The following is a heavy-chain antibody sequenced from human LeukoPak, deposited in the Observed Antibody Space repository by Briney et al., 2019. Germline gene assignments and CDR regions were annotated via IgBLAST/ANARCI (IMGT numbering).Heavy chain of an antibody. J-gene: IGHJ4*02. CDR3: ARAKAQVEMATIRDYYFDY. V-gene: IGHV4-4*07. CDR2: IYTSGST. D-gene: IGHD5-24*01. Sequence: PSETLSLTCTVSGGSISSYYWSWIRQPAGKGLEWIGRIYTSGSTNYNPSLKSRVTMSVDTSKNQFSLKLSSVTAADTAVYYCARAKAQVEMATIRDYYFDYWGQGTLVTVSS. CDR1: GGSISSYY.